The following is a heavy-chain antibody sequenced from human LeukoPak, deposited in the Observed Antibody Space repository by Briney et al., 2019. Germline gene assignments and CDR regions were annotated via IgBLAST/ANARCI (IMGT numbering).Heavy chain of an antibody. Sequence: PSETLSLTCTVSGGSISSSSYYWGWIPQPPGKGLEWIGSIFYSGSTYYNPSLKSRVTISVDTSKNQFSLKLSSVTAADTAVYYCASSGSSRSYNWGQGTLVTVSS. CDR2: IFYSGST. D-gene: IGHD1-26*01. CDR1: GGSISSSSYY. CDR3: ASSGSSRSYN. V-gene: IGHV4-39*01. J-gene: IGHJ4*02.